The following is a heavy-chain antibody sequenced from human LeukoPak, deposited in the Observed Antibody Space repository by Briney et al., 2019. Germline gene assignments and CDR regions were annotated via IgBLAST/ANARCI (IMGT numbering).Heavy chain of an antibody. V-gene: IGHV1-2*06. Sequence: GASVKVSCKASGYTFTNYYIHWVRQAPGQGLEWMGRINPNSGGANYAQKFHDTVTMTRDTSITTAYMELNSLRSDDTAVYYCAITYNNNAFDIWGQGTMVTVSS. CDR3: AITYNNNAFDI. J-gene: IGHJ3*02. D-gene: IGHD4-11*01. CDR1: GYTFTNYY. CDR2: INPNSGGA.